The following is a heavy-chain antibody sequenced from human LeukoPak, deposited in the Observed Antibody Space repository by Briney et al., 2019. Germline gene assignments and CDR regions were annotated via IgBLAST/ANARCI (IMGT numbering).Heavy chain of an antibody. Sequence: GSLRLSCAASGFTFSSHWMNWVRQAPGKGLEWIGNIYYSGSTYYSPSLKSRVTISVDTSKNQFSLKLSSVTAADTAVYCCARSPMGYFDYWGQGTLVTVSS. CDR1: GFTFSSHW. V-gene: IGHV4-4*01. D-gene: IGHD3-10*01. CDR2: IYYSGST. J-gene: IGHJ4*02. CDR3: ARSPMGYFDY.